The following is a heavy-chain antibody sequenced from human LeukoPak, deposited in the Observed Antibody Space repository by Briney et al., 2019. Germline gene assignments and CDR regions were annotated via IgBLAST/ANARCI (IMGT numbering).Heavy chain of an antibody. D-gene: IGHD3-22*01. V-gene: IGHV3-11*06. CDR1: GFTFSDYY. CDR3: ARDVLRGYYWAFGY. CDR2: ISSSSSYI. Sequence: GGSLRLSCAASGFTFSDYYMSWIRQAPGKGLEWVSSISSSSSYIYYADSVKGRFTISRDNAKNSLYLQMNSLRAEDTAVYYCARDVLRGYYWAFGYWGQGTLVTVSS. J-gene: IGHJ4*02.